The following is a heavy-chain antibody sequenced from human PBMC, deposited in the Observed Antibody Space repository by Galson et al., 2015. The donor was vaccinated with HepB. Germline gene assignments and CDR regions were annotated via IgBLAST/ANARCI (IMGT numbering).Heavy chain of an antibody. CDR1: GGTFSSYA. CDR2: IIPIFGTA. V-gene: IGHV1-69*13. CDR3: AFSGGFGELLLMGIDY. Sequence: SVKVSCKASGGTFSSYAISWVRQAPGQGLEWMGGIIPIFGTANYAQKFQGRVTITADESTSTAYMELSSLRSEDTAVYYCAFSGGFGELLLMGIDYWGQGTLVTVSS. D-gene: IGHD3-10*01. J-gene: IGHJ4*02.